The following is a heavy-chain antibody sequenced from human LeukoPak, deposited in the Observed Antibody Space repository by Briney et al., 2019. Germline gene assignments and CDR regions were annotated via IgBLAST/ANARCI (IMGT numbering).Heavy chain of an antibody. CDR2: IYPGDSDT. CDR1: GYSFTSYW. Sequence: LGESLKISCKGSGYSFTSYWIGWVRQMPGKGLEWMGIIYPGDSDTRYSPSFQGQVTISADKSISTAYLQWSSLKASDTAMYYCSRPIVGANIDAFDILGQGTMVTVSS. J-gene: IGHJ3*02. CDR3: SRPIVGANIDAFDI. D-gene: IGHD1-26*01. V-gene: IGHV5-51*01.